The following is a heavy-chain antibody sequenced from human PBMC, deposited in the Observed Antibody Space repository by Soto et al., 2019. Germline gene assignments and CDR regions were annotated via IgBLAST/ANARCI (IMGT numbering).Heavy chain of an antibody. CDR3: ASLGYCSGGSCYSDYYYYGMDV. V-gene: IGHV3-30-3*01. D-gene: IGHD2-15*01. Sequence: QVQLVESGGGVVQPGRSLRLSCAASGFTFSSYAMHWVRQAPGKGLEWVAGISYDGSNKYYADSVKGRFTISRDNSKNTLYLQMNSLRAEDTAVYYCASLGYCSGGSCYSDYYYYGMDVWGQGTTVTVSS. J-gene: IGHJ6*02. CDR2: ISYDGSNK. CDR1: GFTFSSYA.